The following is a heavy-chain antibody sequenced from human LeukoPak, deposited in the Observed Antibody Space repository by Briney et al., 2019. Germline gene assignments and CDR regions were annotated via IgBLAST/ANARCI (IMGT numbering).Heavy chain of an antibody. CDR1: GGTISSYY. J-gene: IGHJ3*02. Sequence: SETLSLTCTVSGGTISSYYWSWIRQPPGKGLEWIGEINHSGSTNYNPSLKSRVTISVDTSKNQFSLKLSSVTAADTAVYYCARGYADAFDIWGQGTMVTVSS. CDR2: INHSGST. D-gene: IGHD2-2*01. V-gene: IGHV4-34*01. CDR3: ARGYADAFDI.